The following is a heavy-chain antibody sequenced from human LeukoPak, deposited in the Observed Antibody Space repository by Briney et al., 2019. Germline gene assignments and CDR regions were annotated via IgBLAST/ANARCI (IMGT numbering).Heavy chain of an antibody. Sequence: SSQTLSLTCTVSGGSISSGGYYWSWIRQHPGKGLEWIGYIYYSGSTYYNPSLKSRVTISVDTSKNQFSLKLSSVTAADTAVYYCARVPLWFGELPHWYFDLWGRGTLVTVSS. CDR1: GGSISSGGYY. CDR3: ARVPLWFGELPHWYFDL. CDR2: IYYSGST. V-gene: IGHV4-30-4*08. J-gene: IGHJ2*01. D-gene: IGHD3-10*01.